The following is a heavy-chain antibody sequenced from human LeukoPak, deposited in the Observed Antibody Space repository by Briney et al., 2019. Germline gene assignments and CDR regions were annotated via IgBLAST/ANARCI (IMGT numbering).Heavy chain of an antibody. D-gene: IGHD3-22*01. CDR3: ARERGMIVRYFDY. Sequence: GGSLRLSCAASGFTFSSYAMHWVRQAPGKGLEWVAVISYDGSNKYYADSVKGRFTISRDNSKNMLYLQMNSLRAEDTAVYYCARERGMIVRYFDYWGQGTLVTVSS. CDR1: GFTFSSYA. V-gene: IGHV3-30-3*01. CDR2: ISYDGSNK. J-gene: IGHJ4*02.